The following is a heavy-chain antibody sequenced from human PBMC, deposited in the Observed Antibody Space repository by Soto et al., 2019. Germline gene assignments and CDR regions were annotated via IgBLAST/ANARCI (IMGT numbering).Heavy chain of an antibody. CDR2: INPDNGNT. V-gene: IGHV1-3*01. CDR1: GCTFTRYT. Sequence: XSVKVCCKASGCTFTRYTRHWVRQAPGQRLEWMGWINPDNGNTKSSQKFQDRVIITRDTSASTAYMDLSSLRSEDTAVYYCARGVATGQLDTWGQGTLVTVSS. CDR3: ARGVATGQLDT. J-gene: IGHJ5*02. D-gene: IGHD2-2*01.